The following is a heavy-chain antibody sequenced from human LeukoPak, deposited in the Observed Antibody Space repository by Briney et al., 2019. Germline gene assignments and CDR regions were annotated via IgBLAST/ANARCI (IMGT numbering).Heavy chain of an antibody. Sequence: PSETLSLTYTVSGGSISSYYWSWIRQPPGKGLEWIGYIYYSGSTNYNPSLKSRVTISVDTSKNQFSLKLSSVTAADTAVYYCARHRGYGDPYDYWGQGTLVTVSS. V-gene: IGHV4-59*08. J-gene: IGHJ4*02. D-gene: IGHD4-17*01. CDR1: GGSISSYY. CDR2: IYYSGST. CDR3: ARHRGYGDPYDY.